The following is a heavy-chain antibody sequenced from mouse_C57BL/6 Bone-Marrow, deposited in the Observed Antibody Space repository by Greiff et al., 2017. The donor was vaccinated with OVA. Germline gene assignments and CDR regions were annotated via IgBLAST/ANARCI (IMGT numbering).Heavy chain of an antibody. J-gene: IGHJ4*01. Sequence: VQLQQSGPGLVQPSQSLSITCTVSGFSLTSYGVHWVRQSPGKGLEWLGVIWRGGSTDYNAAFMSRLSITQDNSKSQVFFKMNSLQADDTAIYYCAKRGGYDGDYYAMDYWGQGTSVTVSS. CDR1: GFSLTSYG. CDR3: AKRGGYDGDYYAMDY. D-gene: IGHD2-2*01. V-gene: IGHV2-5*01. CDR2: IWRGGST.